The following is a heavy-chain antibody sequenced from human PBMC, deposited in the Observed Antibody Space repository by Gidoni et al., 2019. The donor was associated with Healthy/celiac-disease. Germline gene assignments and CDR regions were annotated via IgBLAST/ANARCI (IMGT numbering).Heavy chain of an antibody. V-gene: IGHV3-30-3*01. D-gene: IGHD2-2*01. J-gene: IGHJ4*02. CDR2: ISYDGSNK. CDR3: ARECGSSTSCYSRAIDY. CDR1: GFTFRSYA. Sequence: QVQLVESGGGVVQPGRSLRLSCAASGFTFRSYAMHWVRQAPGQGLEWVAVISYDGSNKYYADSVKGRFTISRDNSKNTLYLQMNSLRAEDTAVYYCARECGSSTSCYSRAIDYWGQGTLVTVSS.